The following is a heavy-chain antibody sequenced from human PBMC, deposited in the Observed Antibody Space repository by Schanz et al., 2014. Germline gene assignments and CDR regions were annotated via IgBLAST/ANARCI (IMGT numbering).Heavy chain of an antibody. CDR2: ISGSGAST. V-gene: IGHV3-23*04. CDR3: AKDQGSYGSGSYSYFDD. Sequence: VHLVESGGGFVQPGGSLRLSCVASGVTFSSYAMSWVRQASGKGLEWVSAISGSGASTYYADSVKGRFTISRDNSKNTLYLQMNSLRAEDTAVYYCAKDQGSYGSGSYSYFDDWGQGTLATVSS. CDR1: GVTFSSYA. D-gene: IGHD3-10*01. J-gene: IGHJ4*02.